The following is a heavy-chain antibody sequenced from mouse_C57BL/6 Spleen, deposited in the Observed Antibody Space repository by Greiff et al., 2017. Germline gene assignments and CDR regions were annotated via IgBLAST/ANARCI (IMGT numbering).Heavy chain of an antibody. CDR1: GFSFNTYA. CDR2: IRSKSNNYAT. J-gene: IGHJ4*01. D-gene: IGHD3-1*01. V-gene: IGHV10-1*01. Sequence: EVKLMESGGGLVQPKGSLKLSCAASGFSFNTYAMNWVRQAPGKGLEWVARIRSKSNNYATYYADSVKDRFTISRDDSESMLYLQMNNLKTEDTAMYYCVRHTGHYAMDYWGQGTSVTVSS. CDR3: VRHTGHYAMDY.